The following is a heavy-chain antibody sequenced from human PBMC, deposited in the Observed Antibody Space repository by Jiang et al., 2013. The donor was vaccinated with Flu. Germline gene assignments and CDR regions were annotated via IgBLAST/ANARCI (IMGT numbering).Heavy chain of an antibody. CDR3: ARIKALQFLEWIPACDY. CDR1: GFIFSNYG. D-gene: IGHD3-3*01. J-gene: IGHJ4*02. V-gene: IGHV3-33*05. Sequence: QLLESGGGVVQAGRSLRLSCAASGFIFSNYGMHWVRQAPGKGLEWVATISHDGSKKYYADSVKGRFTISRDNSKNMLYLQIDSLRAEDTSVYYCARIKALQFLEWIPACDYWGQGTQVTVSS. CDR2: ISHDGSKK.